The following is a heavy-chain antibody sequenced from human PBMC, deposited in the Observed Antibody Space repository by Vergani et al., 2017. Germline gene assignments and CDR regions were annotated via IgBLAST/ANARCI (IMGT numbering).Heavy chain of an antibody. D-gene: IGHD5-12*01. CDR3: ARLVAYDAFDI. CDR1: GYTFTSYY. CDR2: INPSGGST. V-gene: IGHV1-46*01. Sequence: QVQLVQSGAEVKKPGASVKVSCKASGYTFTSYYMHRVRQAPGQGLGWMGIINPSGGSTSYAQKFQGIVTMTRDTSTSTVYMELSSLRSEYTAVYYCARLVAYDAFDIWGQGTMVTVSS. J-gene: IGHJ3*02.